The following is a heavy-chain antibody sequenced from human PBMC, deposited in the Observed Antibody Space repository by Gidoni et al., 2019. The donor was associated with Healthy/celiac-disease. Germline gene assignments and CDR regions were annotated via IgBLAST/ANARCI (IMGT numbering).Heavy chain of an antibody. CDR2: IYHSGST. D-gene: IGHD3-3*01. J-gene: IGHJ2*01. Sequence: QVQLQESGPGLVKPSETLSLTCAVSGYSISSGYYWGWIRQPPGKGLEWIGSIYHSGSTYYNPSLKSRVTISVDTSKNQFSLKLSSVTAADTAVYYCARDCYDFWSGYSYWYFDLWGRGTLVTVSS. CDR3: ARDCYDFWSGYSYWYFDL. CDR1: GYSISSGYY. V-gene: IGHV4-38-2*02.